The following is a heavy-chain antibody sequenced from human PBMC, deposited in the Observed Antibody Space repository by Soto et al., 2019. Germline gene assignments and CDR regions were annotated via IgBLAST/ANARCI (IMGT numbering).Heavy chain of an antibody. CDR3: GTGLFAGDV. V-gene: IGHV1-46*03. CDR1: GYTFTSYY. CDR2: INPNGGST. Sequence: QVQLVQSGAEVKKPGASVKVSCKASGYTFTSYYIHWVRQAPGQGLEWMGIINPNGGSTNYAQKFQGRVTLTRDTSTSTVYMDLSSLRAEDTAVYYCGTGLFAGDVWGKGTSVTVSS. J-gene: IGHJ6*04.